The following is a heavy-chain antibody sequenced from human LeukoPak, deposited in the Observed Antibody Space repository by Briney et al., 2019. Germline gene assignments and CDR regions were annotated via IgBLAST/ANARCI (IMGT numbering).Heavy chain of an antibody. CDR2: INHSGST. CDR3: ARWYGDYDGVVDY. CDR1: GGSFSGYY. V-gene: IGHV4-34*01. D-gene: IGHD4-17*01. Sequence: SETLSLTCAVYGGSFSGYYWSWIRQPPGKGLEWIGEINHSGSTNYNPSLKSRVTISVDTSKNQFSLKLSSVTAADTAVYYCARWYGDYDGVVDYWGQGTLVTVSS. J-gene: IGHJ4*02.